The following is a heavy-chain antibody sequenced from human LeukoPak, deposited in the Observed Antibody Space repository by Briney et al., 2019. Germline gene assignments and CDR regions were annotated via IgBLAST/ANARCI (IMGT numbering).Heavy chain of an antibody. J-gene: IGHJ6*02. D-gene: IGHD6-6*01. V-gene: IGHV5-51*01. Sequence: GESLKISCKGSGHSFTSYWIGWVRQMPGKGLEWMGIIYPGDSDTRYSPSFQGQVTISADKSISTAYLQWSSLKASDTAMYYCARRLSSSSPKTYYYYYGMDVWGQGTTVTVSS. CDR3: ARRLSSSSPKTYYYYYGMDV. CDR1: GHSFTSYW. CDR2: IYPGDSDT.